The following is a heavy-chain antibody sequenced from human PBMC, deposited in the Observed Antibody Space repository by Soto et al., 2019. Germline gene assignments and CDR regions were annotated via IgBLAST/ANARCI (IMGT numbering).Heavy chain of an antibody. J-gene: IGHJ6*02. Sequence: SVKVSCKASGGTFSSYTISWVRQAPGQGLEWMGRIIPILGIANYAQKFQGRVTITADKSTSTAYMELSSLRSEDTAVYYCARGNYSSSWYGPLNYYYYYGMDVWGQGTTVTVSS. V-gene: IGHV1-69*02. CDR1: GGTFSSYT. D-gene: IGHD6-13*01. CDR3: ARGNYSSSWYGPLNYYYYYGMDV. CDR2: IIPILGIA.